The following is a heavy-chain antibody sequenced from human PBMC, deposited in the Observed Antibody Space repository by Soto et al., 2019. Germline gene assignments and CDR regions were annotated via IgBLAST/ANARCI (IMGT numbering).Heavy chain of an antibody. CDR1: GYSFTSYW. CDR2: IDPSDSYT. D-gene: IGHD6-6*01. V-gene: IGHV5-10-1*01. J-gene: IGHJ5*02. Sequence: PGESLKISCMGSGYSFTSYWISWVRQMPGKGLEWMGRIDPSDSYTNYSPSFQGHVTISADKSISTAYLQWSSLKASDTAMYYCERTYRSSYSRSWFDPWGQGTLVTVSS. CDR3: ERTYRSSYSRSWFDP.